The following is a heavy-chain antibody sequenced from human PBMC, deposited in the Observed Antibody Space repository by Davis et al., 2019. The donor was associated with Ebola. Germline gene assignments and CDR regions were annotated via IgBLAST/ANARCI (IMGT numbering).Heavy chain of an antibody. V-gene: IGHV5-51*01. CDR3: ARRGITIFEVAGNYGMDV. D-gene: IGHD3-3*01. Sequence: GGSLRLSCKGSGYSFTSYWIGWVRQMPGKGLEWMGIIYPGDSDTRYSPSFQGQVTISADKSISTAYLQWSSLKASDTAMYYCARRGITIFEVAGNYGMDVWGQGTTVTVSS. J-gene: IGHJ6*02. CDR1: GYSFTSYW. CDR2: IYPGDSDT.